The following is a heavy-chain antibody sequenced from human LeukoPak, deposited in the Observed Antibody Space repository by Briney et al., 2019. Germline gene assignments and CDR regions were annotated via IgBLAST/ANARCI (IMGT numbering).Heavy chain of an antibody. J-gene: IGHJ3*02. CDR2: ISWNSGSI. D-gene: IGHD6-19*01. CDR3: ARSQAVAGQIGAFDI. CDR1: GFTFDDYA. V-gene: IGHV3-9*01. Sequence: PGGSLRLSCAASGFTFDDYAMHWVRQAPGKGLEWVSGISWNSGSIGYADSVKGRFTISRDNAKNSLYLQMNSLRAEDTALYHCARSQAVAGQIGAFDIWGQGTMVTVSS.